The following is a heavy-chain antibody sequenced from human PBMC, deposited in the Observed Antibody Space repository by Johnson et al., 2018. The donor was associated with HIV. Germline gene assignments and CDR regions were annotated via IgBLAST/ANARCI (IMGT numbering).Heavy chain of an antibody. V-gene: IGHV3-30*04. CDR3: ARDSQWEIDDAFDI. D-gene: IGHD1-26*01. Sequence: VQLVESGGGVVHPGGSLRLSCAASGFTFSSYAMHWVRQAPGKGLEWVAVISYDGSNKFYADSVKGRFTISRDNSKNTLYLQMHSLRAEDTAVYYCARDSQWEIDDAFDIWGQGTMVTVSS. J-gene: IGHJ3*02. CDR1: GFTFSSYA. CDR2: ISYDGSNK.